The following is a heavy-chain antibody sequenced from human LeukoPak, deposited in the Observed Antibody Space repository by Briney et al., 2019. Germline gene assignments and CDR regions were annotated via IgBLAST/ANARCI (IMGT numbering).Heavy chain of an antibody. D-gene: IGHD4-11*01. CDR1: GSSFTSYW. V-gene: IGHV5-51*01. Sequence: GESLQISCKGSGSSFTSYWIGWVRQLPGKGLEWMGIIYPGDSDTRYSPSLQGQVTISGEKAIRTCSLQWSSLKASDTAMYYCARLTKPWDAFDIWGQGTMVTVSS. CDR3: ARLTKPWDAFDI. CDR2: IYPGDSDT. J-gene: IGHJ3*02.